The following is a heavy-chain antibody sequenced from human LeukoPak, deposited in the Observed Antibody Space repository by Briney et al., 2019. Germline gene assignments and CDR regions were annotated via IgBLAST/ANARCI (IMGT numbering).Heavy chain of an antibody. D-gene: IGHD2-21*01. CDR2: ISSRSSTI. V-gene: IGHV3-48*01. Sequence: GGSLRLSCAASGFTFSSYAMHWVRQAPGKGPEWVSYISSRSSTIYYADSVKGRFTISRDNAKNSLYLQMNSLRAEDTAVYYCARPAADCGGDCYWAFDYWGQGTLVTVSS. J-gene: IGHJ4*02. CDR1: GFTFSSYA. CDR3: ARPAADCGGDCYWAFDY.